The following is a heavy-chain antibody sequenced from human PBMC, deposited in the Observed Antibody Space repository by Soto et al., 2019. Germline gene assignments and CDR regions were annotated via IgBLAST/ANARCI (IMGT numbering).Heavy chain of an antibody. CDR1: GFTFSSYE. CDR3: ARESGTTAVMVV. V-gene: IGHV3-48*03. Sequence: EVQLVESGGGSVQPGGSLRLSCAASGFTFSSYEMNWVRQAPGKGLERVSYISSSGSTIYYADSVKGRFTISRDNAKNSLDLQMNSLRAEDTAVYYCARESGTTAVMVVLCQGTTVTVSS. J-gene: IGHJ6*02. CDR2: ISSSGSTI. D-gene: IGHD1-7*01.